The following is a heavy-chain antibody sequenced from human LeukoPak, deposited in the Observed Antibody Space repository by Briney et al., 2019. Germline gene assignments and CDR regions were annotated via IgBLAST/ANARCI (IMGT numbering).Heavy chain of an antibody. D-gene: IGHD6-13*01. CDR1: GFTFSSYA. J-gene: IGHJ4*02. Sequence: PGGSLRLSCAASGFTFSSYAMNWVRQAPGKGLEWVSTISGNGGNTFYVDSVKGRFTISRDNSKNTLYLQMNNLRAEDTAIYYCAKDIAAAGTYFDYWGQGTLVTVPS. V-gene: IGHV3-23*01. CDR2: ISGNGGNT. CDR3: AKDIAAAGTYFDY.